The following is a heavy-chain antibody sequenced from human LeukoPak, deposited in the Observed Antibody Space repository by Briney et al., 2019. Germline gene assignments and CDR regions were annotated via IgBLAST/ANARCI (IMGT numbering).Heavy chain of an antibody. Sequence: GGSLRLSCAASGFTFSNYAMSWVRQAPGKGLEWVSTISGRGSYIHYADSVKGRLSISRDNSKHTLYLQLTSLRVEDTAIYYRATIDAHYSDDSGGRGPIDYWGQGALVIVSS. J-gene: IGHJ4*02. D-gene: IGHD3-22*01. CDR2: ISGRGSYI. CDR1: GFTFSNYA. V-gene: IGHV3-23*01. CDR3: ATIDAHYSDDSGGRGPIDY.